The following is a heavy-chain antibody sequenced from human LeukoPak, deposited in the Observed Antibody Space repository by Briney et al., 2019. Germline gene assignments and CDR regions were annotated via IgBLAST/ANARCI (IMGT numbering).Heavy chain of an antibody. CDR2: ITTSGSTV. Sequence: PGGSLRLSCAASGFTFRSYEMNWGRQAPGKGLEGVSYITTSGSTVYYGDSVKGRFTISRDNAKNSLDLQMNSLRDEDTAVYYCARMSHTGAFDYWGQGTLVTVSS. J-gene: IGHJ4*02. V-gene: IGHV3-48*03. D-gene: IGHD3-10*01. CDR1: GFTFRSYE. CDR3: ARMSHTGAFDY.